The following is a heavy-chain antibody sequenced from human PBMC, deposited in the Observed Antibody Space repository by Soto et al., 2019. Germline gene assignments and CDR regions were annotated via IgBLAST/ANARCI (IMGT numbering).Heavy chain of an antibody. CDR1: GYTFTSYY. D-gene: IGHD1-1*01. CDR2: INPSGGST. Sequence: QVQLVQSGAEVKKPGASVKVSCKASGYTFTSYYMHWVRQAPGQGLEWMGIINPSGGSTSYAQKFRGRVTMTRNTSTSTVYMELSSLRSEDTAVYYCARDPPRVRTFDSWGQGTLVTVSS. CDR3: ARDPPRVRTFDS. J-gene: IGHJ4*02. V-gene: IGHV1-46*01.